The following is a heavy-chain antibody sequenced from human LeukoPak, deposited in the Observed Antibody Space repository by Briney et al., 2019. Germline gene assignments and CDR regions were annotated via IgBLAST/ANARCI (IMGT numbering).Heavy chain of an antibody. CDR3: AREGGCGTSCYWYYYYGMDV. CDR2: INSDGSST. D-gene: IGHD2-2*01. V-gene: IGHV3-74*01. Sequence: GGSLRLSCAASGFTFSDNYMNWIRQAPGKGLVWVSRINSDGSSTSYADSVKGRFTISRDNAKNTLYLQMNSLRAEDTAVYYCAREGGCGTSCYWYYYYGMDVWGQGTTVTVSS. J-gene: IGHJ6*02. CDR1: GFTFSDNY.